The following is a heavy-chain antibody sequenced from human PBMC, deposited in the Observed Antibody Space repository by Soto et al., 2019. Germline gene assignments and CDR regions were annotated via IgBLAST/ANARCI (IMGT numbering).Heavy chain of an antibody. Sequence: SSETLSLTCTVSGGSMSRYYWNWLRQSPGKGLEWIGYIYYSGNIYYSGNTNYNPSLKSRVTISIDRSKNQFSLKLTSVTVADTAVYFCARDGRLMLRGFSFYNGMDVWGQGTTVTVSS. CDR2: IYYSGNIYYSGNT. J-gene: IGHJ6*02. CDR1: GGSMSRYY. D-gene: IGHD3-10*01. V-gene: IGHV4-59*01. CDR3: ARDGRLMLRGFSFYNGMDV.